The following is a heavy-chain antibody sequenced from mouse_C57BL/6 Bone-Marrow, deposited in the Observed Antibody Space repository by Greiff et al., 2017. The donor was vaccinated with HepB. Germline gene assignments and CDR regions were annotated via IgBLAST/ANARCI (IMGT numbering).Heavy chain of an antibody. CDR1: GFTFSDYY. V-gene: IGHV5-12*01. CDR2: ISNGGGST. Sequence: EVKVVESGGGLVQPGGSLKLSCAASGFTFSDYYMYWVRQTPEKRLEWVAYISNGGGSTYYPDTVKGRFTISRDNAENTLYLQISRLKSEDTAMYYCARHDPHYYASSPVFAYWGQGTLVTVSA. J-gene: IGHJ3*01. CDR3: ARHDPHYYASSPVFAY. D-gene: IGHD1-1*01.